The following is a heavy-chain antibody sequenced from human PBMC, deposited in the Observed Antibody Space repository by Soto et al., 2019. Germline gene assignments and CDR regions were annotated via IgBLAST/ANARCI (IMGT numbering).Heavy chain of an antibody. V-gene: IGHV3-21*01. Sequence: EVQLVESGGGLVKPGGSLRLSCAASGFTFSSYSMNWVRQAPGKGLEWVSSISSSSSYIYYADSVKGRFTISRDNAKNSLYLQMNILRAEDTAVYYCASGYDFWSGYNWFDPWGQGTLVTVSS. CDR1: GFTFSSYS. CDR2: ISSSSSYI. CDR3: ASGYDFWSGYNWFDP. D-gene: IGHD3-3*01. J-gene: IGHJ5*02.